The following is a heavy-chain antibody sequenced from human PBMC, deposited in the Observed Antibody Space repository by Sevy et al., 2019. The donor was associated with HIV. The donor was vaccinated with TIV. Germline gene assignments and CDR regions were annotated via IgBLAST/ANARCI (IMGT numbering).Heavy chain of an antibody. Sequence: GGSLRLSCAASGFTFTSFSKHWVRQAPGKGLEWVATISYDGSNKYYADSVKGRFTISRDNSKNYLYLQMNSLRAEDTAVYCCALERLSSNVAEYFQNWGQGTLVTVSS. J-gene: IGHJ1*01. CDR3: ALERLSSNVAEYFQN. D-gene: IGHD1-1*01. CDR1: GFTFTSFS. CDR2: ISYDGSNK. V-gene: IGHV3-30-3*01.